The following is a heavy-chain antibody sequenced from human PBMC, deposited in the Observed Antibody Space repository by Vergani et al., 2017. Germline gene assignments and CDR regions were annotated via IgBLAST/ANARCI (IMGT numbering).Heavy chain of an antibody. CDR1: DWSFSGDY. Sequence: QVQLQQWGAGLLKPSETLSLTCAVYDWSFSGDYLSWIRQPPAGGLEWIVEIKHSGSTNYNPSLKSRVTISVDTSTNQFSLKLSSLTAADTAVYYCARVLSRQHRGYSSSTSCYKGLYYYYYMDVWGKGSTFTVSS. J-gene: IGHJ6*03. V-gene: IGHV4-34*01. D-gene: IGHD2-2*02. CDR2: IKHSGST. CDR3: ARVLSRQHRGYSSSTSCYKGLYYYYYMDV.